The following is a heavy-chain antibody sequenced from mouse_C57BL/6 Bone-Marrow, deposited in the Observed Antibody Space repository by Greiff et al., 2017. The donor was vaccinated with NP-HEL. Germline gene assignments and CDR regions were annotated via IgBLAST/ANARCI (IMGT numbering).Heavy chain of an antibody. D-gene: IGHD1-1*01. CDR3: ARGITTVVSPYFDV. CDR1: GYAFSSYW. Sequence: VKLMESGAELVKPGASVKISCKASGYAFSSYWMNWVKQRPGKGLEWIGQIYPGDGDTNYNGKFKGKATLTADKSSSTAYMQLSSLTSEDSAVYFCARGITTVVSPYFDVWGTGTTVTVSS. V-gene: IGHV1-80*01. CDR2: IYPGDGDT. J-gene: IGHJ1*03.